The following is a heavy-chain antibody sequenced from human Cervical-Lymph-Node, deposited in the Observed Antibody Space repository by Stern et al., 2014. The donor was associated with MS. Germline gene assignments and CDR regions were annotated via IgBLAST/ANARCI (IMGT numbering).Heavy chain of an antibody. CDR1: GYTFSNYD. CDR3: VRQYLLKYFDY. V-gene: IGHV1-46*01. D-gene: IGHD2/OR15-2a*01. CDR2: INPGDDST. Sequence: VQLVESGAEVKKPGASVKLSCKASGYTFSNYDIHWVRQAPGQGLEWMGLINPGDDSTTYAPKFQGRLTMTTDTSTSTVFLDLRSLRSQDTAVYSCVRQYLLKYFDYWGQGTLVTVSS. J-gene: IGHJ4*02.